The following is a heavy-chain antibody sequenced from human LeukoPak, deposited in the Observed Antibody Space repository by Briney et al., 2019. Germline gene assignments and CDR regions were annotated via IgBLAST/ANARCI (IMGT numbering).Heavy chain of an antibody. Sequence: GESLKISCKGSGYSFTSYWIGWVRQMPGKGLEWMGIIYPGDSDTRYSPSFQGQVTISADKSISTAYLQWSSLKASDTAMYYCARVNYDSSGYYGYFDYWGQGTLVTVSS. CDR2: IYPGDSDT. CDR3: ARVNYDSSGYYGYFDY. D-gene: IGHD3-22*01. V-gene: IGHV5-51*01. J-gene: IGHJ4*02. CDR1: GYSFTSYW.